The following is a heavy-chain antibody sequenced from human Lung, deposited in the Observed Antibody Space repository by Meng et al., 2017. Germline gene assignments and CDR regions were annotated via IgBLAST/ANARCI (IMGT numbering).Heavy chain of an antibody. CDR2: INHSGST. D-gene: IGHD4-11*01. CDR1: GGSFSDYY. J-gene: IGHJ4*02. Sequence: LPRWGAGRLKPPETLALTGVVSGGSFSDYYWSWIRQPPGKGLEWIGEINHSGSTNYNPSLESRATISVDTSQNNLSLKLSSVTAADSAVYYCARGPTTMAHDFDYWGQGTLVTVSS. V-gene: IGHV4-34*01. CDR3: ARGPTTMAHDFDY.